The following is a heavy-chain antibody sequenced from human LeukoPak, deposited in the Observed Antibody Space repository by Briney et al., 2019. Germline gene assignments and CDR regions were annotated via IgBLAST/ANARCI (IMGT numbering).Heavy chain of an antibody. D-gene: IGHD3-10*01. V-gene: IGHV4-31*03. CDR1: GGSITSGGYY. CDR3: ARDRLGSGSYRYFDY. CDR2: IYYSGST. Sequence: SQTLSLTCTVSGGSITSGGYYWSWIRQHPGKGLEWPGYIYYSGSTYYNPSLKRRVTISVDTSKNQFSLKLSSVTAADTAVYYCARDRLGSGSYRYFDYWGQGTLVTVSS. J-gene: IGHJ4*02.